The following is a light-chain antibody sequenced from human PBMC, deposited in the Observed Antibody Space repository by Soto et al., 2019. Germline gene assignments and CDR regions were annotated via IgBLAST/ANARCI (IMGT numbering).Light chain of an antibody. CDR2: GAS. Sequence: EIVLTQSPGTLSLSPGERATLSCRASQSVSSSYLAWYQQKPGQAPRLLIYGASSRATGIPDRFSGSGSGTDFTLTISRLEPDDFAVYYCQQYGSSPQTFGQGTNVEIK. CDR3: QQYGSSPQT. CDR1: QSVSSSY. J-gene: IGKJ1*01. V-gene: IGKV3-20*01.